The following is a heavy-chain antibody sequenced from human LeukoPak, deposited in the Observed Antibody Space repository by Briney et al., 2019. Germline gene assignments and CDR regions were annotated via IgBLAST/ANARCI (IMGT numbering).Heavy chain of an antibody. CDR2: IYHSGST. V-gene: IGHV4-4*02. J-gene: IGHJ5*02. Sequence: SGTLSLTFAVSGGSISSSNWWSWVRQPPGKGLEWIGEIYHSGSTNYNPSLKSRVTISVDTSKNQFSLKLSSVTAADTAVYYCARGGYCSGGSCPVHWFDPWGQGTLVTVSS. CDR3: ARGGYCSGGSCPVHWFDP. D-gene: IGHD2-15*01. CDR1: GGSISSSNW.